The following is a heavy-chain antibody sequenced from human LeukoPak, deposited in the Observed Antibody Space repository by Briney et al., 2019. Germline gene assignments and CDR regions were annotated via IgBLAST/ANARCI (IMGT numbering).Heavy chain of an antibody. Sequence: GTLRLSCAASGFTFSSYEMNWVRQAPGKGLEWLSYISSSGSTIYYADSVKGRFTISRDNAKNSLYLQMNSLRVEDTALYYCARPTGSYGFDIWGQGAMVTVSS. CDR1: GFTFSSYE. D-gene: IGHD4-17*01. CDR2: ISSSGSTI. J-gene: IGHJ3*02. V-gene: IGHV3-48*03. CDR3: ARPTGSYGFDI.